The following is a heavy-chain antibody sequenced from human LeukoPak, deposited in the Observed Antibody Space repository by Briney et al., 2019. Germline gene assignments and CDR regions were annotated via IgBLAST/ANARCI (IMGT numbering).Heavy chain of an antibody. CDR2: INPNSGGT. J-gene: IGHJ4*02. V-gene: IGHV1-2*02. D-gene: IGHD6-19*01. CDR3: ARERYAFAAVAGTGDVAFAY. Sequence: ASVKVSCKASGYTFGAYYMYWVRQATGQGREWMGWINPNSGGTNYAQKFQGRVTMTRDTSISTAYMELSRLRSDDTAVYYCARERYAFAAVAGTGDVAFAYWGQGTLVTVSS. CDR1: GYTFGAYY.